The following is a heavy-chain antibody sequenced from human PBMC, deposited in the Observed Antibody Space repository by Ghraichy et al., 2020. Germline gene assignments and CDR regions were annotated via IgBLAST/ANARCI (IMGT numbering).Heavy chain of an antibody. V-gene: IGHV4-59*11. Sequence: SETLSLTCTVSGGSLSNHYCCWTWHRPGPGLEWICYIHYSGSTNYNPSLKSRVTISVDKSKYQFSLKVNPVTTADAAVYVCASAYQSGCFDYWGQGTLVTVSS. CDR2: IHYSGST. D-gene: IGHD6-19*01. CDR3: ASAYQSGCFDY. CDR1: GGSLSNHY. J-gene: IGHJ4*02.